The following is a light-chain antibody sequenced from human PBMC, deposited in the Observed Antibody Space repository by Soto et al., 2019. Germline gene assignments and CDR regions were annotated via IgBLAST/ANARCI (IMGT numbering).Light chain of an antibody. CDR2: GAS. Sequence: EIVMTQSPATLSVSPGERATLSCRASQSVSSNLAWYQQKPGQAPRLLIYGASTRATGLPARFSGSGSGTEFTLTISSLQSEDFAFYYCQQYNNWPGAFGQGTKVEIK. J-gene: IGKJ1*01. CDR3: QQYNNWPGA. V-gene: IGKV3-15*01. CDR1: QSVSSN.